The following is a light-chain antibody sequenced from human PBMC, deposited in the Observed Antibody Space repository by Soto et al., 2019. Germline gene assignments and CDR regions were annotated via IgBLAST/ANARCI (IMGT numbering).Light chain of an antibody. CDR3: CSYAGSSLYV. J-gene: IGLJ1*01. Sequence: QSVLTQPASVSGSPGQSITISCTGTSSDLGSFNLVSWFQQHPDKAPKVMIYEVSERPSGVSNRFSGSKSGNTASLTISGLQAEDEADYYCCSYAGSSLYVFGTGTKVTVL. CDR1: SSDLGSFNL. V-gene: IGLV2-23*02. CDR2: EVS.